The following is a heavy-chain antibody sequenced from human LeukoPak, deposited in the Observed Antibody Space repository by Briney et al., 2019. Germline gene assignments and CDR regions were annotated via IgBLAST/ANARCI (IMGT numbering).Heavy chain of an antibody. CDR3: ATPEKYSSSWYLFDY. Sequence: PSETLSLTCTVSGGSISSSNYYWAWIRQPPGKGLEWIGSISYSGTTYYNPSLESRVTISVDTSKSQLSLKLSSVTAADTAVYYCATPEKYSSSWYLFDYWGQGTLVTVSS. CDR2: ISYSGTT. V-gene: IGHV4-39*01. J-gene: IGHJ4*02. CDR1: GGSISSSNYY. D-gene: IGHD6-13*01.